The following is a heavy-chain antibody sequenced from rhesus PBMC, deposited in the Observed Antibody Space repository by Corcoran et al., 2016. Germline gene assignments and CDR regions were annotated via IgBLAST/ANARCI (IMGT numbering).Heavy chain of an antibody. D-gene: IGHD1-26*01. J-gene: IGHJ4*01. CDR1: GGSISSNY. Sequence: QVQLQESGPGLVKPSETLSLTCAVSGGSISSNYWSWIRQPPGRGLEGIGRVYGSGGSTDYNPSLKGRVTISTDTSKNQFSLKLSSVTAADTAVYYCARNSHWNFFDYWGQGVLVTVSS. CDR2: VYGSGGST. CDR3: ARNSHWNFFDY. V-gene: IGHV4-160*01.